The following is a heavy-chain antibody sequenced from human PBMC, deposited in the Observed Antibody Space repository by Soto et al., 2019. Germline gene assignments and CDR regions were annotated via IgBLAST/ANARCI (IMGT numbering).Heavy chain of an antibody. D-gene: IGHD3-16*01. V-gene: IGHV3-30*18. CDR1: GFTFSSYG. J-gene: IGHJ4*02. CDR3: VKGQSRLFGCLTH. Sequence: QVQLVESGGGVVQPGRSLRLSCAASGFTFSSYGMHWVRQPPGKGLEWVAVTSYDGSIRYYGDSVKGRFTISRDNSKNTVYLQMNSLTSEDTAVYHCVKGQSRLFGCLTHWGEGTVVTVSS. CDR2: TSYDGSIR.